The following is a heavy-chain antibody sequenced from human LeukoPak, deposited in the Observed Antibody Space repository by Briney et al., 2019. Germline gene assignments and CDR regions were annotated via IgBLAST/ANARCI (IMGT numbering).Heavy chain of an antibody. CDR1: RFTFNTYA. Sequence: GGSLRLSCAASRFTFNTYAMSWVRQAPGKGLEWVSAISGSGGSTYYADSVKGRFTISRDNSKNTLYLQMNSLRAEDTAVYYCAKTSWPRFEDWGQGTLVTVSS. J-gene: IGHJ4*02. V-gene: IGHV3-23*01. CDR3: AKTSWPRFED. D-gene: IGHD5-12*01. CDR2: ISGSGGST.